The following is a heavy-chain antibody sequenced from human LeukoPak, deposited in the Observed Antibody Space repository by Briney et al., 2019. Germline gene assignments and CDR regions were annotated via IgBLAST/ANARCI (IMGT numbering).Heavy chain of an antibody. J-gene: IGHJ4*02. CDR3: AILTINYYDSSGYLDY. Sequence: GGSLRLSCSASGFTVSSNYMSWVRQAPGKGLEWVSVIYSGGSTYYADSVKGRFTISRDNSKNTLYLQMNSLRAEDTAVYYCAILTINYYDSSGYLDYWGQGTLVTVSS. CDR1: GFTVSSNY. CDR2: IYSGGST. D-gene: IGHD3-22*01. V-gene: IGHV3-53*01.